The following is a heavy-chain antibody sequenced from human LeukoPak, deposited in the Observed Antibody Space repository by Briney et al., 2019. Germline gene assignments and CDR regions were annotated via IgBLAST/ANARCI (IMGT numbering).Heavy chain of an antibody. J-gene: IGHJ6*02. V-gene: IGHV3-33*01. CDR3: ARDRDILTGYYYGMDV. CDR1: GFTFSSYG. CDR2: IWYDGSNK. Sequence: PGGSLRLSCAASGFTFSSYGMHWVRQAPGKGLEWGAVIWYDGSNKYYADSVKGRFTISRDNSKNTLYLQMNSLRAEDTAVYYCARDRDILTGYYYGMDVWGQGTTVTVSS. D-gene: IGHD3-9*01.